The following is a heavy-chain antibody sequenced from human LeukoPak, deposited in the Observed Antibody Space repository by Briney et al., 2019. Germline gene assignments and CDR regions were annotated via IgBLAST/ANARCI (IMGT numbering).Heavy chain of an antibody. CDR1: GGTFSSYA. CDR2: IIPIFGTA. CDR3: APAPGGGSGSGYGMDV. D-gene: IGHD3-10*01. Sequence: VASVKVSCKASGGTFSSYAISWVRQAPGQGLEWMGGIIPIFGTANYAQKFQGRVTITADKSTSTAYMELSSLRSEDTAVYYCAPAPGGGSGSGYGMDVWGKGTTVTVSS. J-gene: IGHJ6*04. V-gene: IGHV1-69*06.